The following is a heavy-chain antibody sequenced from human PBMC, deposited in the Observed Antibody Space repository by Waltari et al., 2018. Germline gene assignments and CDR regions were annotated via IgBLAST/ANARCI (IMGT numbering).Heavy chain of an antibody. D-gene: IGHD2-2*02. CDR1: GFPFSNFG. CDR3: AKDAFGNTYLDF. Sequence: QVNLVESGGGGVQPGGSLRLPCATSGFPFSNFGMHWVRQAPGKGLEWVALIWFDGSDKFYADSVRGRFTISRDNSARTLYLDMDSLRLDDTAMYYCAKDAFGNTYLDFWGQGTLVTVSS. J-gene: IGHJ4*02. CDR2: IWFDGSDK. V-gene: IGHV3-30*02.